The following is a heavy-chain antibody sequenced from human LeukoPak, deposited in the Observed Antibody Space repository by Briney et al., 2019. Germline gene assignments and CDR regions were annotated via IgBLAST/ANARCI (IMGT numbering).Heavy chain of an antibody. CDR2: INHSGSN. V-gene: IGHV4-34*01. Sequence: PSETLSLTCAVYGGSFSGYCWSWIRQPPGKGLEWMGEINHSGSNNYNPSLKSRVTISVDTSKNQFSLKLSSVTAADTAVYYCARVPGSSWYWYYYYGMDVWGQGTTVTVSS. D-gene: IGHD6-13*01. CDR1: GGSFSGYC. J-gene: IGHJ6*02. CDR3: ARVPGSSWYWYYYYGMDV.